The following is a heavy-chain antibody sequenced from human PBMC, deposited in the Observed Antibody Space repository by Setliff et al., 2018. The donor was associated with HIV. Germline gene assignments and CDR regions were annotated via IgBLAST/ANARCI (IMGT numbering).Heavy chain of an antibody. J-gene: IGHJ5*02. CDR2: MNPKSGNT. CDR1: GYTFTSHD. CDR3: ARGRGSSAWFDP. Sequence: GASVKVSCKTSGYTFTSHDIDWVRQAPGQGLEWMGWMNPKSGNTGYARKFQGRVTMTRDTSIDTAYMELTSLTSEDTAVYCCARGRGSSAWFDPWGQGTLVTVSS. D-gene: IGHD3-10*01. V-gene: IGHV1-8*02.